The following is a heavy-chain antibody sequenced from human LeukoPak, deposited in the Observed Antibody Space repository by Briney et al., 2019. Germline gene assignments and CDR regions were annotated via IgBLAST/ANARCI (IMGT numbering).Heavy chain of an antibody. CDR1: GFTFSNYS. J-gene: IGHJ4*02. CDR2: ISSGSYI. CDR3: ASEYYYDSSGYYYVSSYFDY. Sequence: GGSLRLSCAASGFTFSNYSMNWVRQAPGKGLEWVSSISSGSYIYYADSVKGRFTISRDNAKNSLYLQMSSLRAEDTAVYYCASEYYYDSSGYYYVSSYFDYWGQGTLVTVSS. D-gene: IGHD3-22*01. V-gene: IGHV3-21*01.